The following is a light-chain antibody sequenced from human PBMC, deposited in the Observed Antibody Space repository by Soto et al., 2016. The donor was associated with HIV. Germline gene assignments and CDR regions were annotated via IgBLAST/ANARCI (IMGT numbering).Light chain of an antibody. CDR2: KDS. Sequence: SSELTQDPAVSVALGQTVNISCQGDSLRTYYASWYQQKPGQAPVLVIYKDSERPSGIPERFSGSSSGTTVTLTISGVQAEDEADYYCQSADSSGTYVLFGGGTKLTVL. J-gene: IGLJ2*01. CDR3: QSADSSGTYVL. V-gene: IGLV3-25*03. CDR1: SLRTYY.